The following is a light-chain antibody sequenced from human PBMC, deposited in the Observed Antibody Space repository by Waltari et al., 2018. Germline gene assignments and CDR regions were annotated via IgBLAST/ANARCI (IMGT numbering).Light chain of an antibody. V-gene: IGKV3-11*01. CDR1: QSVSSY. CDR3: QQRSNWPRMYT. Sequence: EIVLTQSPATLSLSPGERATLSCRASQSVSSYLAWYQQKPGQAPRLLIYDASNRATGSPGRFSGSGSGTDFALTISRLEPEDFAVDYCQQRSNWPRMYTFGQGTKLEIK. CDR2: DAS. J-gene: IGKJ2*01.